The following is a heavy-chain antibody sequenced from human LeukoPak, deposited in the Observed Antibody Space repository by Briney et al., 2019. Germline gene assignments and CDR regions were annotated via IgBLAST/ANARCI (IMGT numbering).Heavy chain of an antibody. J-gene: IGHJ4*02. Sequence: PSETLSLTCTVSGGAISSDNFYWGWIRQPPGKGLEWIASINYSGTTYYNPSLNSRATISVVTSKTHFSLRLSSITAADTAVYYCARLSDFWGQGILVTVSS. CDR3: ARLSDF. CDR2: INYSGTT. V-gene: IGHV4-39*01. CDR1: GGAISSDNFY.